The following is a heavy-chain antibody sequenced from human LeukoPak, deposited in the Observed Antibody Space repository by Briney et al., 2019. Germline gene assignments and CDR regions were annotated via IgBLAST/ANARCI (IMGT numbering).Heavy chain of an antibody. V-gene: IGHV4-34*01. D-gene: IGHD5-12*01. Sequence: PSETLSLTCAVYGGSFSGYYWSWIRQPPGKGLEWIGEINHSGSTNYNPSLKSRVTISVDTSKNQFSLKLSSVTAADTAVYYCARARASGSGYPYYFDYWGQGTLVTVSS. CDR3: ARARASGSGYPYYFDY. J-gene: IGHJ4*02. CDR1: GGSFSGYY. CDR2: INHSGST.